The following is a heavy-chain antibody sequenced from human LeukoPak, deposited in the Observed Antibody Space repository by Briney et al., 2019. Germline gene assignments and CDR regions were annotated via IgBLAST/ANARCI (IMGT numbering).Heavy chain of an antibody. D-gene: IGHD3-10*01. Sequence: SETLSLTCTVSGGSISSYYWSWIRQPPGKGLEWIGYIYYSGSTNYNPSLKSRVTISVDTSKNQFSLKLSSVTAADTAVYYCARVFNYYGSGSYYDYYYGMDVWGQGTTVTVSS. J-gene: IGHJ6*02. CDR1: GGSISSYY. V-gene: IGHV4-59*01. CDR3: ARVFNYYGSGSYYDYYYGMDV. CDR2: IYYSGST.